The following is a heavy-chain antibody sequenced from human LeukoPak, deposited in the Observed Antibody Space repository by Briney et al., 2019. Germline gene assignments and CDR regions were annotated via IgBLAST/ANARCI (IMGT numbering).Heavy chain of an antibody. CDR2: ISAYNGNT. CDR3: ARVSGTHKMDAFDI. Sequence: ASVKVSCKASGYTFTSYGISLVRQAPGQGLEWMGWISAYNGNTNYAQKLQGRVTMTTDTSTSTAYMELRSLRSDDTAAYYCARVSGTHKMDAFDIWGQGTMVTVSS. CDR1: GYTFTSYG. J-gene: IGHJ3*02. V-gene: IGHV1-18*01. D-gene: IGHD1-1*01.